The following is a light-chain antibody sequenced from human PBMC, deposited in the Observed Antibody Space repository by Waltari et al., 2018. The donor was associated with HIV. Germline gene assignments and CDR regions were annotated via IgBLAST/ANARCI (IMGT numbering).Light chain of an antibody. CDR2: ELT. Sequence: QSALTQPRSVSGSPGQSVTISCTGTSSDVGGYNYVSWYQQLPGKAPILMFYELTERPSGLPGRFSGSKSGNTAALTISGLQAEDEADDCCCSFAGSYTWLFGGGTKLTVL. J-gene: IGLJ2*01. V-gene: IGLV2-11*01. CDR1: SSDVGGYNY. CDR3: CSFAGSYTWL.